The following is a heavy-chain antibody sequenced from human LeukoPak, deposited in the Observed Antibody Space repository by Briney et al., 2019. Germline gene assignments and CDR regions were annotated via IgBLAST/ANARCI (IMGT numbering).Heavy chain of an antibody. CDR1: GGSISSSY. D-gene: IGHD4-23*01. CDR2: IYHSGGT. V-gene: IGHV4-59*08. CDR3: ARQAGGTSGPFDY. J-gene: IGHJ4*02. Sequence: SETLSLTCTVSGGSISSSYCSWIRQPPGKGLEWIGYIYHSGGTNYNPSLKSRVTISVDTSKNQFSLKLSSVTAADTAVYYCARQAGGTSGPFDYWGQGTLVTVSS.